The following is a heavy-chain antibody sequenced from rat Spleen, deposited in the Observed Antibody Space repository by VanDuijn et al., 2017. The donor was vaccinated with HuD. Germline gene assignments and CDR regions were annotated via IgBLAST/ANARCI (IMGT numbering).Heavy chain of an antibody. J-gene: IGHJ2*01. V-gene: IGHV5-31*01. D-gene: IGHD1-5*01. Sequence: EVQLVESGGGLVQPGRSLKLSCVASGFTFNNYWMTWIRQAPGKGLEWVASITNTGGSTYYPDSVKGRFTISRDNAKSTLYLQMNSLRSEDTATYYCTRFLPYRIGVQPPGYWGQGVMVTVSS. CDR2: ITNTGGST. CDR3: TRFLPYRIGVQPPGY. CDR1: GFTFNNYW.